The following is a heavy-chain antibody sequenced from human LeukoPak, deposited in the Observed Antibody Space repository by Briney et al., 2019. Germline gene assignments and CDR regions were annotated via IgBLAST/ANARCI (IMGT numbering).Heavy chain of an antibody. CDR2: INPSGGST. Sequence: ASVKVSCKASGYTFTSYYMHWVRQAPGQGLEWMGIINPSGGSTSYAQKFQGRVTMTRDMSTSTVYMELSSLRSEDTAVYYCARSIGGNWNDPYYMDIWGKGTTVTASS. J-gene: IGHJ6*03. V-gene: IGHV1-46*01. D-gene: IGHD1-1*01. CDR1: GYTFTSYY. CDR3: ARSIGGNWNDPYYMDI.